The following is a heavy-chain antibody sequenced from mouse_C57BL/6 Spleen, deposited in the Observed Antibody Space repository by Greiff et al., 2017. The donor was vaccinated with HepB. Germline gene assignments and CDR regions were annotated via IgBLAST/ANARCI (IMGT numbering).Heavy chain of an antibody. Sequence: VQLQQSGPGLVQPSQSLSITCTVSGFSLTSYGVHWVRQSPGKGLEWLGVIWSGGSTDYNAAFISRLSISKDNSKSQVFFKMNSLQADDTAIYYCARNTITTVPYAMDYWGQGTSVTVSS. V-gene: IGHV2-2*01. J-gene: IGHJ4*01. CDR2: IWSGGST. D-gene: IGHD1-1*01. CDR3: ARNTITTVPYAMDY. CDR1: GFSLTSYG.